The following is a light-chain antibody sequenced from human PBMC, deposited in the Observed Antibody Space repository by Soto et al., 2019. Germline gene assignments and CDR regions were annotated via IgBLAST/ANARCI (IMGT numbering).Light chain of an antibody. CDR2: AAS. CDR3: QQYHSYPYT. CDR1: QVMSSW. V-gene: IGKV1D-16*01. Sequence: DIQMTQSPSSVSAAVGERVTITCRASQVMSSWLAWYQQKPGKAPKLLIFAASTLQSGVPSRFSGSGSGTEFTLTITSLQPDDSATYYCQQYHSYPYTYGQGTKVDIK. J-gene: IGKJ2*01.